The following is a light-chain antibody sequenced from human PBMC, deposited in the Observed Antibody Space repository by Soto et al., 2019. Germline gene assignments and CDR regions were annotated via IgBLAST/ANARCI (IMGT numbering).Light chain of an antibody. CDR3: ATWDDDLNAAV. J-gene: IGLJ7*01. Sequence: QSALTQPPSLSGTAGQSVTISCSGSSSNIEGNTVHWYQHLPGTAPKLLIYIDHNRPSGIPDRFSGSKSGTSASLAISGLQSEDEADYYCATWDDDLNAAVFGGGTQLTVL. V-gene: IGLV1-44*01. CDR2: IDH. CDR1: SSNIEGNT.